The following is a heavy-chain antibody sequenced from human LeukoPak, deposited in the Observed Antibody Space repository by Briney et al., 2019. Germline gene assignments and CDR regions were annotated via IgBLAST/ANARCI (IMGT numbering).Heavy chain of an antibody. J-gene: IGHJ4*02. Sequence: PGGSLRLSCAASGFTFSSYGMHWVRQAPGKGLEWVAVISYDGSNKYYADSVKGRFTISRDISKNTLYLQMNSLRAEDTAVYYCAKDSAYYDSSGYDYWGQGTLVTVSS. D-gene: IGHD3-22*01. V-gene: IGHV3-30*18. CDR3: AKDSAYYDSSGYDY. CDR2: ISYDGSNK. CDR1: GFTFSSYG.